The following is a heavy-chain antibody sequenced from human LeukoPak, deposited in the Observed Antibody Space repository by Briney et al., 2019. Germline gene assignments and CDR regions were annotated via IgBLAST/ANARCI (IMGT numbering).Heavy chain of an antibody. CDR2: MNPNNGNT. CDR1: GYTFTSYD. CDR3: ATRRGWNYEQDY. V-gene: IGHV1-8*01. Sequence: GASVKVSCKASGYTFTSYDINWVRQATRQGLEWMGWMNPNNGNTGYAQKFQGRVTMTRNTSISTAYMELSSLRSEDTAVYYCATRRGWNYEQDYWGQGTLVTVSS. J-gene: IGHJ4*02. D-gene: IGHD1-7*01.